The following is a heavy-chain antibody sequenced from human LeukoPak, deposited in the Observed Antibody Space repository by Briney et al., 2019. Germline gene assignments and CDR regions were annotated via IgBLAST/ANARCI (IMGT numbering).Heavy chain of an antibody. Sequence: GGSLRLSCAASGFTFSSYDFNWVRQAPGKGLEWLSYISSSGYTIYYADPVKGRFTISRDNAKNSLYLQVNSLRAEDTAVYYCAREGSSYAPSEPFYFDYWGQGTLVTVSS. V-gene: IGHV3-48*03. CDR1: GFTFSSYD. CDR3: AREGSSYAPSEPFYFDY. CDR2: ISSSGYTI. D-gene: IGHD3-10*01. J-gene: IGHJ4*02.